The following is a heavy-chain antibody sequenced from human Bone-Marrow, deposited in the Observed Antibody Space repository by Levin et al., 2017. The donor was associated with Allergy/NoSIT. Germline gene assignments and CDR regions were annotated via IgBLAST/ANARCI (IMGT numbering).Heavy chain of an antibody. J-gene: IGHJ5*02. CDR1: GFTFSSYE. V-gene: IGHV3-48*03. D-gene: IGHD3-9*01. CDR3: ARDFRRYYDILTGSNWFDP. Sequence: SGGSLRLSCAASGFTFSSYEMNWVRQAPGKGLEWVSYISSSGSTIYYADSVKGRFTISRDNAKNSLYLQMNSLRAEDTAVYYCARDFRRYYDILTGSNWFDPWGQGTLVTVSS. CDR2: ISSSGSTI.